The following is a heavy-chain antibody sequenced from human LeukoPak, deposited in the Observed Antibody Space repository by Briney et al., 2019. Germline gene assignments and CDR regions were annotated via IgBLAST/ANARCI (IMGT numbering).Heavy chain of an antibody. CDR1: GFTFSSYA. D-gene: IGHD6-13*01. CDR2: ISYDGSNK. Sequence: PEGSLRLSCAASGFTFSSYAMHWVRQAPGKGLEWVAVISYDGSNKYYADSVKGRFTISRDNSKNTLYLQMNSLRAEDTAVYYCARDVAAGGYFDYWGQGTLVTVSS. V-gene: IGHV3-30-3*01. CDR3: ARDVAAGGYFDY. J-gene: IGHJ4*02.